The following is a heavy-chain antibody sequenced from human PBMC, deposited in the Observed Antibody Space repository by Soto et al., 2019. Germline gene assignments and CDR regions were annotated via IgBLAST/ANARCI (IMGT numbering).Heavy chain of an antibody. V-gene: IGHV3-21*01. CDR3: ARDLIYAGYYYYVDV. CDR2: INYKSHM. Sequence: EVQLVESGGGLVKPGGSLRLSCAASGFTFSSYSMNWVRQAPGKGLEWVSYINYKSHMDYAASVMGRFTISRDNAKNSLYLQINGLRADDTAVYFCARDLIYAGYYYYVDVGGIGTTVTVSS. D-gene: IGHD3-10*01. CDR1: GFTFSSYS. J-gene: IGHJ6*03.